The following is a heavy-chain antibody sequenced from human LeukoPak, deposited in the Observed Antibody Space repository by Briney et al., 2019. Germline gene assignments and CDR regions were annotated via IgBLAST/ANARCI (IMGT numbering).Heavy chain of an antibody. CDR2: IYSRGGT. V-gene: IGHV3-53*01. CDR1: GFSVSSNF. CDR3: ARKTDSSGSGDY. Sequence: GGSLRLSCAASGFSVSSNFMSWVRQAPGKGLECVSVIYSRGGTYYADSVQGRFTISRDASKNTLFLQMNSLRADDTAVYYCARKTDSSGSGDYWGQGTLVTVSS. D-gene: IGHD3-22*01. J-gene: IGHJ4*02.